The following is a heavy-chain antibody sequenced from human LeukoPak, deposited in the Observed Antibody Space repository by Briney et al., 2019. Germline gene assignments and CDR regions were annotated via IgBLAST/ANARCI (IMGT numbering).Heavy chain of an antibody. CDR3: ARDPELGYCSGTDCYYF. CDR1: GFTFRSYS. CDR2: ISSGSSYI. J-gene: IGHJ4*02. D-gene: IGHD2-2*01. Sequence: PGGSLRLSCAASGFTFRSYSMNWVRQAPGKGLEWASSISSGSSYIYYADSVKGRFTVSRDNAKNSLYLQMDSLRAEDTAVYYCARDPELGYCSGTDCYYFWGQGTLVTVSS. V-gene: IGHV3-21*01.